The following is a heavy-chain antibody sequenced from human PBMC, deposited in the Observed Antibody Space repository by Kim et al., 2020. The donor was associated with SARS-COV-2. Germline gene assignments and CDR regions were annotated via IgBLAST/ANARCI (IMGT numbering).Heavy chain of an antibody. Sequence: GGSLRLSCAASEFTFSSFAMTWVRQAPGKGLEWVSSIDKDTNTYYTDSVKGRFTISRDNSKNTLFLQMNSLGVEDTATYYCAKTQVGYNGLDVWGRGTMVTVSS. J-gene: IGHJ6*02. V-gene: IGHV3-23*01. CDR1: EFTFSSFA. D-gene: IGHD1-26*01. CDR2: IDKDTNT. CDR3: AKTQVGYNGLDV.